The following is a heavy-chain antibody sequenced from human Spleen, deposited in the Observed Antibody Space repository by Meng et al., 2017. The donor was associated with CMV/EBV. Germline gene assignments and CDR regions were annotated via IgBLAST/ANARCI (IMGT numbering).Heavy chain of an antibody. D-gene: IGHD3-3*01. CDR2: IIPIFGTA. Sequence: SVKVSCKASGGNFSNYPISWVRQAPGQGLEWMGGIIPIFGTAKSAQKFQGRVTITTDESTSTAYMELSSLRSEDTAVYYCASEAPRLYDFWSSTSNYGMDVWGQGTTVTVSS. V-gene: IGHV1-69*05. J-gene: IGHJ6*02. CDR3: ASEAPRLYDFWSSTSNYGMDV. CDR1: GGNFSNYP.